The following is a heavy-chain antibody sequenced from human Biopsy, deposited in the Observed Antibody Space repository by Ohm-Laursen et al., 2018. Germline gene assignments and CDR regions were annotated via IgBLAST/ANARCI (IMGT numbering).Heavy chain of an antibody. V-gene: IGHV1-69*01. CDR1: GGPFGSYA. Sequence: SSVKVSCKSSGGPFGSYAINWMRQAPGQGPEWMGDIIPMYRTSNYAQKFQGRLTITADEYTSTAYMELNSLTSEDTAVYYCARESGPHSGAFAYWGQGTLVTVSS. CDR3: ARESGPHSGAFAY. CDR2: IIPMYRTS. D-gene: IGHD6-25*01. J-gene: IGHJ4*02.